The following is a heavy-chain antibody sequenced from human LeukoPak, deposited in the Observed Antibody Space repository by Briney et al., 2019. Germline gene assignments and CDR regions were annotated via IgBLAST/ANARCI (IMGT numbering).Heavy chain of an antibody. J-gene: IGHJ4*02. CDR1: GFIFSTYA. CDR2: IVGGGGST. D-gene: IGHD3-16*01. Sequence: GGSLRPSCEASGFIFSTYAMSWVRQAPGKGLEWVSGIVGGGGSTYYADSVKGRFTISRDNSKNMLYLQMNSLRAEDTAVYYCAKDLGRDYWGQGTLVTVSS. V-gene: IGHV3-23*01. CDR3: AKDLGRDY.